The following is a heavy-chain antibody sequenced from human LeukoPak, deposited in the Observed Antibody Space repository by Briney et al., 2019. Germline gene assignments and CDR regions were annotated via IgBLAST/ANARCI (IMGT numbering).Heavy chain of an antibody. CDR2: INQDGSEK. V-gene: IGHV3-7*01. J-gene: IGHJ4*02. CDR3: ARRYFDY. CDR1: GFTFSSFW. Sequence: GGSLRLSCGASGFTFSSFWMHWVRQAPGKGLEWVANINQDGSEKYYADSVKGRFTISRDNAKNSLYLQMSSLRAEDTAVYYCARRYFDYWGQGTLVTVSS.